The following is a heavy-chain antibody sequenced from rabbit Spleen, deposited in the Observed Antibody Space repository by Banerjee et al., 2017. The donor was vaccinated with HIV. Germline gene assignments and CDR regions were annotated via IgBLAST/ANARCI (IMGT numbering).Heavy chain of an antibody. V-gene: IGHV1S45*01. CDR1: GFSFSNKAV. J-gene: IGHJ4*01. CDR3: ARGGEGGYGCLDL. CDR2: INAVTGKA. Sequence: QEQLEESGGGLVKPEGSLTLTCTASGFSFSNKAVMCWVRQAPGKGLQWIACINAVTGKAVHATWAKGRFTFSKTSSTTVTLQMTSLTVADTATYFCARGGEGGYGCLDLWGPGTLVT. D-gene: IGHD5-1*01.